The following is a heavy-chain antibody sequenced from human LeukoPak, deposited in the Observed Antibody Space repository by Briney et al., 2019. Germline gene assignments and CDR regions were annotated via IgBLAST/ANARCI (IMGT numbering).Heavy chain of an antibody. J-gene: IGHJ6*02. Sequence: GGSLRLSCAASGFAFSSYSMNWVRQAPGKGLEWVSSISSSSSYIYYADSVKGRFTISRDNAKNSLYLQMNSLRAEDTAVYYCAKIGGVYYYGMDVWGQGTTVTVSS. CDR3: AKIGGVYYYGMDV. CDR2: ISSSSSYI. V-gene: IGHV3-21*01. CDR1: GFAFSSYS.